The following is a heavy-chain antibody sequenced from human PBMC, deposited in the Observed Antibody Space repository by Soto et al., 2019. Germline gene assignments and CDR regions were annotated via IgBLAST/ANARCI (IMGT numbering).Heavy chain of an antibody. D-gene: IGHD5-18*01. CDR3: ASKSYGYTFYDS. Sequence: QVQLQESGPGLVKPSQTLSLTCTVSGGSISSGDYYWSWIRQPPGKGLEWIGYIYYSGSTYYNPSLKSRVPISVDTSKNQFALKLSSVTASDTAVYYCASKSYGYTFYDSWGQGTLVTVSS. CDR1: GGSISSGDYY. CDR2: IYYSGST. J-gene: IGHJ5*01. V-gene: IGHV4-30-4*01.